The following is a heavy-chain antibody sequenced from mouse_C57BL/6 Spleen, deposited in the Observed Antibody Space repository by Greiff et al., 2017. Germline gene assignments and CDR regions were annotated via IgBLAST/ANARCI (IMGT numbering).Heavy chain of an antibody. V-gene: IGHV1-72*01. Sequence: QVQLQQPGAELVKPGASVKLSCKASGYTFTSYWMHWVKQRPGRGLEWIGRIDPNSGGTKYNEKFKSKATLTVDKPSSAAYMQLSSLTSEDSAVYYCALDSSGYERGMDYWGQGTSVTVSS. CDR1: GYTFTSYW. J-gene: IGHJ4*01. CDR3: ALDSSGYERGMDY. CDR2: IDPNSGGT. D-gene: IGHD3-2*02.